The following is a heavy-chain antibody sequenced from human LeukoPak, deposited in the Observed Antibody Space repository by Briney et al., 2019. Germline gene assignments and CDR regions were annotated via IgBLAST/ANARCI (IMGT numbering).Heavy chain of an antibody. Sequence: GRSLRLSCAASGFTFSSYGMHWVRQAPGKGLEWVAVISYDGSNKYYADSVKGRFTISRDNSKNTLYLQMNSLRAEDTAVYYCAKVTSGYSYGQPFDYWGQGILVPVSS. D-gene: IGHD5-18*01. CDR2: ISYDGSNK. CDR3: AKVTSGYSYGQPFDY. CDR1: GFTFSSYG. J-gene: IGHJ4*02. V-gene: IGHV3-30*18.